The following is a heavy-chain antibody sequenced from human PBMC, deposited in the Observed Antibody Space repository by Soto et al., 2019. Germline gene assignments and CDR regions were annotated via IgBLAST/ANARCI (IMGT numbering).Heavy chain of an antibody. CDR2: IWYDGLRQ. J-gene: IGHJ4*02. CDR3: VRESTPPFFDS. D-gene: IGHD2-15*01. V-gene: IGHV3-33*01. CDR1: GFTLNNYG. Sequence: GGSLRLSCVGSGFTLNNYGVHWVRQAPGKGLEWVALIWYDGLRQTYADSVRGRFTISRDSSTNTIYLQMNSLRAEDTANYFCVRESTPPFFDSWGQGTPVTVSS.